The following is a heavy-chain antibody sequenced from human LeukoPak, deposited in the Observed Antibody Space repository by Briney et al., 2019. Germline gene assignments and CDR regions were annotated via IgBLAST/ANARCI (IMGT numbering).Heavy chain of an antibody. CDR3: AASSGVTLGRF. CDR2: IYYTGIT. D-gene: IGHD3-16*01. V-gene: IGHV4-59*06. CDR1: GGSFSGYY. Sequence: SETLSLTCAVYGGSFSGYYWSWIRQRPGKGLEWIGYIYYTGITSYTPSLKSRATMSVDTSMNQVSLKLSSLTAADTAVYYCAASSGVTLGRFWGQGTLVTVSS. J-gene: IGHJ4*02.